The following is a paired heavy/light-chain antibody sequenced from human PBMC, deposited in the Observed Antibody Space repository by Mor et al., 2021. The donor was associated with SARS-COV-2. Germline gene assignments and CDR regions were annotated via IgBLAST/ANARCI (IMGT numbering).Light chain of an antibody. CDR2: LGS. J-gene: IGKJ4*01. CDR3: MQALQTPPRAPT. Sequence: DIVMTQSPLSLPVTPGEPASISCRSSQSLLHSNGYNYLDWYLQKPGQSPQLLIYLGSNRASGVPDRFSGSGSGTDFTLKISRVEAEDVGVYYCMQALQTPPRAPTFGGGTKVEIK. CDR1: QSLLHSNGYNY. V-gene: IGKV2-28*01.
Heavy chain of an antibody. CDR2: ISSSSSYT. D-gene: IGHD3-22*01. J-gene: IGHJ6*02. V-gene: IGHV3-11*06. Sequence: QVQLVESGGGLVKPGGSLRLSCAASGFTFSDYYMSWIRQAPGKGLEWVSYISSSSSYTNYADSVKGRFTISRDNAKNSLYLQMNSLRAEDTAVYYCARVGAGFYYDSSGSPVVYYYYGMDVWGQGTTVTVSS. CDR1: GFTFSDYY. CDR3: ARVGAGFYYDSSGSPVVYYYYGMDV.